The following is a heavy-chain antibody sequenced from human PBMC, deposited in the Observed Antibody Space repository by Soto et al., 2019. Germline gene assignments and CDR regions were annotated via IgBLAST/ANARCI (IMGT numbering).Heavy chain of an antibody. Sequence: ASVKVSCKASGYTFTGYYMHWVRQAPGQGLEWMGWINPNSGGTNYAQKFQGWVTMTRDTSISTAYMELSRLRSDDTAVYYCARGVMDHYYYYGMDVWGQGTTVTVSS. CDR3: ARGVMDHYYYYGMDV. CDR1: GYTFTGYY. V-gene: IGHV1-2*04. CDR2: INPNSGGT. J-gene: IGHJ6*02. D-gene: IGHD3-16*01.